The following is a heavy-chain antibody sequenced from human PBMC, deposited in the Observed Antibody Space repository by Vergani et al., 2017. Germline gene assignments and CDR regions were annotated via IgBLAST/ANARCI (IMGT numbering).Heavy chain of an antibody. CDR1: GFTFTSSA. Sequence: QMQLVQSGPEVKQPGTSVKVSCKASGFTFTSSAVQWVRQARGQRLEWIGWIVVGSGNTNYAQKFQERVTITRDMSTSTAYMELSSLRSEDTAVYYCAATSDSYYYDSSGYDYWGQGTLVTVSS. CDR3: AATSDSYYYDSSGYDY. V-gene: IGHV1-58*01. J-gene: IGHJ4*02. D-gene: IGHD3-22*01. CDR2: IVVGSGNT.